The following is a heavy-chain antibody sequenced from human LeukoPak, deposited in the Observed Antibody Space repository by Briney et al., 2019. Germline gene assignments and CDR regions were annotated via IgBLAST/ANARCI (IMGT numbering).Heavy chain of an antibody. J-gene: IGHJ3*02. CDR1: GFTFSSFG. D-gene: IGHD3-22*01. CDR3: ARGVEGSYYYDSSGKGNALDI. Sequence: GGSLRLSCAASGFTFSSFGMNWVRQAPGTGLEWVSYISSSSSTIYYADSVKGRFTISRDNAKNSPYLQMNSLRDEDTAVYYCARGVEGSYYYDSSGKGNALDIWGQGTMDTASS. CDR2: ISSSSSTI. V-gene: IGHV3-48*02.